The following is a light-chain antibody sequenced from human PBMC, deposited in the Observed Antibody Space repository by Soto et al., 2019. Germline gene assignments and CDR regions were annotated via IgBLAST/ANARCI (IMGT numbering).Light chain of an antibody. CDR2: DAS. Sequence: EIVLTQSPATLSLSPGERATLSCRASQSFSNYVAWYQQKPGQAPRLLIYDASNWATGIPARFSGSGSGTDFTLTISSLEPEDFAVYYCQQRSAWGGTFGQGTKVDIK. J-gene: IGKJ1*01. CDR3: QQRSAWGGT. V-gene: IGKV3-11*01. CDR1: QSFSNY.